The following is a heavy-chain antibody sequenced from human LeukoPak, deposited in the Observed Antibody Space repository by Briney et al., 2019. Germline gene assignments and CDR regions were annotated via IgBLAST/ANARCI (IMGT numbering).Heavy chain of an antibody. V-gene: IGHV4-4*07. D-gene: IGHD1-26*01. CDR2: IYASGSS. CDR1: GGSISISY. CDR3: AREGGSSRSLEN. Sequence: SETLSLTCNVCGGSISISYWSWIRQPDGKGLEWIGRIYASGSSNYNPSLKSRVTMSVDTSKNQFSLNLSSVTAADTAVYYCAREGGSSRSLENWGQGTLVTVSS. J-gene: IGHJ4*02.